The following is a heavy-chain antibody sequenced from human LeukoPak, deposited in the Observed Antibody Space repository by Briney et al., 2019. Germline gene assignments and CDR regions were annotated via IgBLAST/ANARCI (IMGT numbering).Heavy chain of an antibody. V-gene: IGHV4-59*08. D-gene: IGHD6-19*01. CDR3: ARLGNAAVANPPH. CDR1: GGSISSYY. Sequence: SSETLSLTCTVSGGSISSYYWSWIRQPPGKGLEWIGYIYYSGSTNYNPSLKSRVTISIDTSKNQFSLKLTSVTAADTAVYYCARLGNAAVANPPHWGQGTLVTVSS. CDR2: IYYSGST. J-gene: IGHJ1*01.